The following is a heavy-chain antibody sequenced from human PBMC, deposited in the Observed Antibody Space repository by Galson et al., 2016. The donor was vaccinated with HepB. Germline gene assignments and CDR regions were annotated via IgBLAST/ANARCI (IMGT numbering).Heavy chain of an antibody. Sequence: SLRLSCAASGFTFSSYTMNWVRQAPGKGLEWVSYISGDGRTINYADSVKGRFTISRDNAENSLYLHMNSLTGEDTAVYYCARMFPLYSSGWYVRGDGWFDSWGQGTLVTVSS. CDR1: GFTFSSYT. CDR3: ARMFPLYSSGWYVRGDGWFDS. V-gene: IGHV3-48*04. CDR2: ISGDGRTI. J-gene: IGHJ5*01. D-gene: IGHD6-19*01.